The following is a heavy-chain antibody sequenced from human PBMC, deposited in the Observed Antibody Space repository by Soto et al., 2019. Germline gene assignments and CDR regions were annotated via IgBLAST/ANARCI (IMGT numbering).Heavy chain of an antibody. CDR1: GGSISSGGYY. D-gene: IGHD5-12*01. Sequence: PSETLSLTCTVSGGSISSGGYYWSWIRLHPGKGLEWIGYIYYSGSTYYNPSLKSRVTISVDTSKNQFSLKLSSVTAADTAVYYCARRGYSGYDSFFDPWGQGALVTVSA. CDR3: ARRGYSGYDSFFDP. J-gene: IGHJ5*02. CDR2: IYYSGST. V-gene: IGHV4-31*02.